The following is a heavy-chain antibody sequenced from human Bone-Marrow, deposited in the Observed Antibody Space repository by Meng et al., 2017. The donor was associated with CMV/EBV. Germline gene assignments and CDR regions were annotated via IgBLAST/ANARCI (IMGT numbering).Heavy chain of an antibody. CDR2: ISGSAGTI. J-gene: IGHJ4*02. V-gene: IGHV3-11*04. Sequence: GGSLRLSCAASGFTYNDYYMSWIRQAPGKGLEWVSYISGSAGTIYYADSVKGRFTISRDNAKNSLSLQMNSLRAEDTALYYCAKDVEDCSSSSCSPFDYWGQGTLVTVSS. CDR3: AKDVEDCSSSSCSPFDY. D-gene: IGHD2-2*01. CDR1: GFTYNDYY.